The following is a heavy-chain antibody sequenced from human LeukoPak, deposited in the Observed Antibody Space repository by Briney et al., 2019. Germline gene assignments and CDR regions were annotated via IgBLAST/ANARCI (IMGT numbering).Heavy chain of an antibody. J-gene: IGHJ4*02. CDR2: INAGNGNT. V-gene: IGHV1-3*01. D-gene: IGHD4-17*01. CDR3: AREGDYGETDY. CDR1: GYTFTSYY. Sequence: ASVKVSCKASGYTFTSYYMHWVRQAPGQRLEWMGWINAGNGNTKYSQKFQGRVTITRDTSASTAYMELSSLRSEDTAVYYCAREGDYGETDYWGQGTLVTVSS.